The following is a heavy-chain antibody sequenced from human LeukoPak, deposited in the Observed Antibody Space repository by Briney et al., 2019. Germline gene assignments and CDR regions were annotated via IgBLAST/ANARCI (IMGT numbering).Heavy chain of an antibody. CDR1: GFTFSSYC. CDR2: IRFDGSNK. V-gene: IGHV3-30*02. Sequence: GGSLRLSCAASGFTFSSYCMHWVRQAPGKGLEWVAFIRFDGSNKYYADSVKGRLTFSRDNSKNTLYLQMNSLRAEDTAVYYCAKDRGYSTTWNLFDYWGQGTLVTVSS. D-gene: IGHD6-13*01. CDR3: AKDRGYSTTWNLFDY. J-gene: IGHJ4*02.